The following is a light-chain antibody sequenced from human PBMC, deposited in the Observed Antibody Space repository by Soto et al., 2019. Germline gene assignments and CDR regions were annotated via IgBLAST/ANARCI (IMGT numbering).Light chain of an antibody. J-gene: IGKJ1*01. V-gene: IGKV3-15*01. CDR1: QSVRSH. CDR2: GAS. Sequence: EIVMTQSPGTLSVSPGERATLSCRASQSVRSHLAWYQQKPGQAPRLLIYGASTRATGIPARFSGSGSGTDFTLTISSLQPEDFATYYCQQNYSTPQTFGQGTKVDI. CDR3: QQNYSTPQT.